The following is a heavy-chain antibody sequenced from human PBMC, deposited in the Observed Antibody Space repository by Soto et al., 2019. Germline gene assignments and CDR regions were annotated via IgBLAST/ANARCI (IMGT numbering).Heavy chain of an antibody. CDR3: AREVQQVLRGTLDY. CDR2: ISAYNGNT. CDR1: GFTFTRSG. J-gene: IGHJ4*02. D-gene: IGHD6-13*01. V-gene: IGHV1-18*01. Sequence: QVLLVQSGAEVRKPGASVKVSCKASGFTFTRSGITWVRQAPGHGLEWMGWISAYNGNTKYAQKLQGRVTMTTDTSTSTAYMELRSLRSDDTAVYYCAREVQQVLRGTLDYWGQGTLVTVSS.